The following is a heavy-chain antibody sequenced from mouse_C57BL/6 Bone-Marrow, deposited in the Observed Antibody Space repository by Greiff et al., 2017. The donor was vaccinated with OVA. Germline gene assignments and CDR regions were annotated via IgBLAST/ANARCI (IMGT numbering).Heavy chain of an antibody. V-gene: IGHV1-81*01. D-gene: IGHD1-1*01. CDR2: IYPRSGNT. CDR1: GYTFTSYG. CDR3: SYYYGSSYKAMDY. Sequence: QVQLKESGAELARPGASVKLSCKASGYTFTSYGISWVKQRTGQGLEWIGEIYPRSGNTYYNEKFKGKATLTADKSSSTAYMELRSLTSEDSAVYFCSYYYGSSYKAMDYWGQGTSVTVSS. J-gene: IGHJ4*01.